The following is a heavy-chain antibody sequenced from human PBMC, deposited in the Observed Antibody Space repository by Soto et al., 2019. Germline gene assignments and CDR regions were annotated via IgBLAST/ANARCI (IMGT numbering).Heavy chain of an antibody. Sequence: PGGSLRLSCTASGFTFGDYAMSWVRQAPGKGLEWVGFIRSKAYGGTTEYAASVKGRFTISRDDSKSIAYLQMNSLKTEDTAVYYCTRDLGYCSGGSCYYYGMDVWGQGTTVTVSS. CDR3: TRDLGYCSGGSCYYYGMDV. D-gene: IGHD2-15*01. CDR1: GFTFGDYA. J-gene: IGHJ6*02. V-gene: IGHV3-49*04. CDR2: IRSKAYGGTT.